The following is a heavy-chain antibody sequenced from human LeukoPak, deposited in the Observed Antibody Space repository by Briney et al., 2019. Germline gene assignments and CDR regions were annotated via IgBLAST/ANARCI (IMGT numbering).Heavy chain of an antibody. CDR2: INPNSGGT. CDR1: GYTFTGYY. J-gene: IGHJ4*02. V-gene: IGHV1-2*06. D-gene: IGHD1-26*01. CDR3: ARVALVGAEYFDY. Sequence: ASVKVSCKASGYTFTGYYMRWVRQAPGQGLEWMGRINPNSGGTNYAQKFQGRVTMTRDTSISTAYMELSRLRSDDTAVYYCARVALVGAEYFDYWGQGTLVTVSS.